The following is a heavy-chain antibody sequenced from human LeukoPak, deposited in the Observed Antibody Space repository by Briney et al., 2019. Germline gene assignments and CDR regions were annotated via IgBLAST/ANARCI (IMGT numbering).Heavy chain of an antibody. CDR3: AKGGYSWNRGDAFDT. V-gene: IGHV3-9*01. Sequence: GGSLRLSCAASGFTLDDYAIYWVRQAPGKGLEWVSGISWNSDKIGYADSVKGRFTISRDNAKNSLYLQMYSLRIEDTALYYCAKGGYSWNRGDAFDTWGQGTMVTVSS. CDR2: ISWNSDKI. D-gene: IGHD1-1*01. CDR1: GFTLDDYA. J-gene: IGHJ3*02.